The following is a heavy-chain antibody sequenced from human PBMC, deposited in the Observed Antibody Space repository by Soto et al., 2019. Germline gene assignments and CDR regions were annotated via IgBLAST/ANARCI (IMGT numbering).Heavy chain of an antibody. Sequence: QVQLVQSGAEVKKPGSSVKVSCKASGGTFSSYAISWVRQAPGQGLEWMGGIIPIFGTANYAQKFQGRVTITADESSRAAYLEPGSLRSEGRAVYYCAAVDYGEHHYWCFDLWGRGALVIVSS. D-gene: IGHD4-17*01. CDR2: IIPIFGTA. J-gene: IGHJ2*01. CDR3: AAVDYGEHHYWCFDL. V-gene: IGHV1-69*12. CDR1: GGTFSSYA.